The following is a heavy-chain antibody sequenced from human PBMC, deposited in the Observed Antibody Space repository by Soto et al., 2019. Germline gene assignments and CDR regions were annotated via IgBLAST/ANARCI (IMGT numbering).Heavy chain of an antibody. Sequence: QVQLVESGGGVVQPGRSLRLSCAASGFTFSSYAMHWVRQAXXKGLEXVAVISYDGSNKYYADSVKGRFTISRDNSKNTLYLQMNSLRAEDTAVYYCASXXYXXXXXXXRPPRGDYWGQGTLVTVSS. J-gene: IGHJ4*02. D-gene: IGHD3-10*01. CDR1: GFTFSSYA. CDR3: ASXXYXXXXXXXRPPRGDY. CDR2: ISYDGSNK. V-gene: IGHV3-30-3*01.